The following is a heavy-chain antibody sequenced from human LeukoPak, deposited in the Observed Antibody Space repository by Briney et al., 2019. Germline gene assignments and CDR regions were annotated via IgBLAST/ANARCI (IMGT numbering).Heavy chain of an antibody. D-gene: IGHD5-18*01. J-gene: IGHJ4*02. V-gene: IGHV3-74*01. CDR2: ISSDGNTT. Sequence: QSGGSLRLSCAASGFTVSSNYMNWVRQAPGKGPVWLSRISSDGNTTRYADFVKGRFAISRDNAKNTVYLQMNSLRAEDTAVYYCAPEGGYSYDYWGQGTLVTVSS. CDR3: APEGGYSYDY. CDR1: GFTVSSNY.